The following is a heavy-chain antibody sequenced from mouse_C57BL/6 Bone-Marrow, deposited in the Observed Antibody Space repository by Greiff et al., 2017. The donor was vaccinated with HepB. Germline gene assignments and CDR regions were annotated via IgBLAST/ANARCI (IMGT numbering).Heavy chain of an antibody. CDR1: GFTFSSYA. J-gene: IGHJ2*01. D-gene: IGHD1-1*01. CDR3: ARFITTVVASYYFDY. Sequence: EVMLVESGGGLVKPGGSLKLSCAASGFTFSSYAMSWVRQTPEKRLEWVATISDGGSYTYYPDNVKGRFTISRDNAKNNLYLQMSHLKSEDTAMYYCARFITTVVASYYFDYWGQGTTLTVSS. CDR2: ISDGGSYT. V-gene: IGHV5-4*03.